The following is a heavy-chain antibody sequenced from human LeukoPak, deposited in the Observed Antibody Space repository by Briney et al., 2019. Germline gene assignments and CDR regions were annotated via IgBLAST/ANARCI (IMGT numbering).Heavy chain of an antibody. CDR3: AKFGTTEYYGSVGWFDS. D-gene: IGHD3-10*01. Sequence: GGSLRLSCAASGFTFSSYEMSWVRQAPGKGLEWVSGISGSGGSTYYADSVKGRFTISRDNSKNMLYLQMKSLRAEDTAVYYCAKFGTTEYYGSVGWFDSWGQGTLGTVSS. V-gene: IGHV3-23*01. CDR1: GFTFSSYE. J-gene: IGHJ5*01. CDR2: ISGSGGST.